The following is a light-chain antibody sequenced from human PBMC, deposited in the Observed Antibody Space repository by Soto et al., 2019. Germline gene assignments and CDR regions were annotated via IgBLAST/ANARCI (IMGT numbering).Light chain of an antibody. CDR1: QSVSSNY. J-gene: IGKJ5*01. Sequence: EIVLTQSPATLSLSPGERATLSCRASQSVSSNYLAWYQQRPGQAPRLLIYGAASRATGIPDRLSGSGSGTDFTLTISRLEPEDFAVYYCQQYGSSPITFGQGTRLEIK. CDR2: GAA. CDR3: QQYGSSPIT. V-gene: IGKV3-20*01.